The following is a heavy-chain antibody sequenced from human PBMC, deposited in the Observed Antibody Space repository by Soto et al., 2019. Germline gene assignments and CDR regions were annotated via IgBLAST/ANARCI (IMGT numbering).Heavy chain of an antibody. CDR3: ARGSGSPVAIDY. CDR2: IWYDGSNK. D-gene: IGHD3-10*01. Sequence: QVHLVESGGGMVQPGTSLRLSCTASGFIFSDYGMHWVRQAPGKGLEWVTLIWYDGSNKYYADSVKGRFTISRDNSKDTVVLQMNSLRGEDTAVYYCARGSGSPVAIDYWGLGTLVTVSS. CDR1: GFIFSDYG. V-gene: IGHV3-33*01. J-gene: IGHJ4*02.